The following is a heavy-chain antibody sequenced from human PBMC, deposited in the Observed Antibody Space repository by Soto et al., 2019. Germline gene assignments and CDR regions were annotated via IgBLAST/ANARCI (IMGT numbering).Heavy chain of an antibody. D-gene: IGHD3-16*01. CDR2: IIPIFGTA. J-gene: IGHJ6*02. V-gene: IGHV1-69*12. CDR3: ARDGAANYYYGMDV. Sequence: QVQLVQSGAEVKKPGSSVKVSCKASGGTFSSYAISWVRQAPGQGLEWMGGIIPIFGTANYAQKFQGRVTITADESTSTAYMELSSMGSEDTGVYYCARDGAANYYYGMDVWGQGTTVTVSS. CDR1: GGTFSSYA.